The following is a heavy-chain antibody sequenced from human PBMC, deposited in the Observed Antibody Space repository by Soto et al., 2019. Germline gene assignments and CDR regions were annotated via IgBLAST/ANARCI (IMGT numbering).Heavy chain of an antibody. J-gene: IGHJ6*03. CDR3: ARDHPDYYYYYMGV. V-gene: IGHV3-7*01. CDR1: GFTFSSYW. Sequence: GGSLRLSCAASGFTFSSYWMSWVRQAPGKGLEWVANIKQDGSEKYYVDSVKGRFTISRDNAKNSLYLQMNSLRAEDTAVYYCARDHPDYYYYYMGVWGKGTTVTVSS. CDR2: IKQDGSEK.